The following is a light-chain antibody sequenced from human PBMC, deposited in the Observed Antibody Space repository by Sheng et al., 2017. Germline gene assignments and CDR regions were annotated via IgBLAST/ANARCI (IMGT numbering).Light chain of an antibody. CDR2: GAS. V-gene: IGKV1-13*02. Sequence: AIQLTQSPSSLSASVGDRVTITCRASQGINSALAWYQQNPGKAPKLLIYGASSLESGVPSRFSGRGSGTDFTLTISSLQPEDFAAYFCQQSYSTPYTFGQGTKLEIK. J-gene: IGKJ2*01. CDR1: QGINSA. CDR3: QQSYSTPYT.